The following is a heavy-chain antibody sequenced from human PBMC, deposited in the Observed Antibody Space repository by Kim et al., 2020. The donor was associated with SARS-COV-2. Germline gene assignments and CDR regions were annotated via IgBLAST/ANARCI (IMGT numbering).Heavy chain of an antibody. CDR3: AREAVEMATTFDY. CDR1: GYTFTGYD. J-gene: IGHJ4*02. CDR2: INPNSGGT. V-gene: IGHV1-2*02. Sequence: ASVKVSCKASGYTFTGYDMHWVRQAPGQGLEWMGWINPNSGGTNYAQKFQGRVTMTRDTSISTAYMELSRLRSDDTAVYYCAREAVEMATTFDYWGQGTLVTVSS. D-gene: IGHD5-12*01.